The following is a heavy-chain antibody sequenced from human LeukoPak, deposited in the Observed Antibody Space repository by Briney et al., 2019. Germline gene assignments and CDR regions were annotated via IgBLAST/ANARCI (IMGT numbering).Heavy chain of an antibody. CDR1: GGSISSRSFY. J-gene: IGHJ5*02. D-gene: IGHD3-10*01. CDR3: ARVHRGVLNWFDP. CDR2: IYYSGST. Sequence: SSETLSLTCTVSGGSISSRSFYWGWIRQPPGKGREWIGSIYYSGSTNYNPSLKSRVTISVDTSKNQFSLKLSSVTAADTAVYYCARVHRGVLNWFDPWGQGTLVTVSS. V-gene: IGHV4-39*07.